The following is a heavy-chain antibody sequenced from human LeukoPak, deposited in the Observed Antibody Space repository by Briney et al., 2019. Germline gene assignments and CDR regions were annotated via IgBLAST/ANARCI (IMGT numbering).Heavy chain of an antibody. CDR1: GGTFSSYA. V-gene: IGHV1-69*13. Sequence: SVKVSCKASGGTFSSYAISWVRQAPGQGLEWMGGIIPIFGTANYAQRFQGRVTITADESTSTAYMELSSLRSEDTAVYYCASGFPGDIVIVPAAIQDYYYMDVWGKGTTVTVSS. CDR2: IIPIFGTA. J-gene: IGHJ6*03. D-gene: IGHD2-2*02. CDR3: ASGFPGDIVIVPAAIQDYYYMDV.